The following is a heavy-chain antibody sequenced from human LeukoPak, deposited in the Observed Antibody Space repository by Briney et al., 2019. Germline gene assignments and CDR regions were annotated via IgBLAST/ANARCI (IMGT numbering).Heavy chain of an antibody. J-gene: IGHJ4*02. CDR2: IYSGGST. CDR3: AKWDTYYDSSGYYFY. V-gene: IGHV3-23*03. D-gene: IGHD3-22*01. CDR1: GFTFSSYA. Sequence: GGSLRLSCAASGFTFSSYAMSWVRQAPGKGLEWVSVIYSGGSTYYADSVKGRFTISRDNSKNTLYLQMNSLRAEDTAVYYCAKWDTYYDSSGYYFYWGQGTLVTVSS.